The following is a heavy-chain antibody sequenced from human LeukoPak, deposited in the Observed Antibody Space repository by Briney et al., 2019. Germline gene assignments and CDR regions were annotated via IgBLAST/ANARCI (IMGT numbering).Heavy chain of an antibody. CDR1: GFTFSSYA. V-gene: IGHV3-23*01. Sequence: GGSLRLSCAASGFTFSSYAMSWVRQAPGKGLEWVSAISGSGGSTYYADSVKGRFTISRDNSKNTLYLQMNSLRAEDTAVYYCARDRRGIGKAFDIWGQGTMVTVSS. CDR3: ARDRRGIGKAFDI. D-gene: IGHD1-26*01. CDR2: ISGSGGST. J-gene: IGHJ3*02.